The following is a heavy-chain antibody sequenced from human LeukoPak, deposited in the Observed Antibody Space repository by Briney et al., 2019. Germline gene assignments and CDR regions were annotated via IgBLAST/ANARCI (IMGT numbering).Heavy chain of an antibody. CDR1: VGTFSSYA. J-gene: IGHJ4*02. V-gene: IGHV1-69*01. CDR2: IIPIFGTA. CDR3: ARGGVVAAFDY. D-gene: IGHD2-15*01. Sequence: SVKVSCKPSVGTFSSYAISWVRQAPRQGLEWMGGIIPIFGTANYAQKLQGRVTLTADESPSTAYMELSSLRSEDTAVYYCARGGVVAAFDYWGQGTLVTVSS.